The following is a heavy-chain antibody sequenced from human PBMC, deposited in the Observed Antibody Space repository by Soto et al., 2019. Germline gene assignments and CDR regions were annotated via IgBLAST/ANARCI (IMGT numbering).Heavy chain of an antibody. CDR3: ARPHGGSSGWDNWFDP. CDR2: IYYSGST. Sequence: LSLTCTVSGGSISSSSYYWGWIRQPPGKGLEWIGYIYYSGSTNYNPSLKSRVTISVDTSKNQFSLKLSSVTAADTAVYYCARPHGGSSGWDNWFDPWGQGTLVTVSS. J-gene: IGHJ5*02. CDR1: GGSISSSSYY. D-gene: IGHD6-25*01. V-gene: IGHV4-61*05.